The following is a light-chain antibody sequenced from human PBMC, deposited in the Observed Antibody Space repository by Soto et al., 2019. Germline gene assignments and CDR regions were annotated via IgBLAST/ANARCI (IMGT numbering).Light chain of an antibody. CDR3: FSYGDTNNLV. CDR1: SRDIGDYNY. J-gene: IGLJ2*01. CDR2: EVT. Sequence: QSALTQPPSASGSPGQSVTIPCTGTSRDIGDYNYVSWYQQHPGKAPKLIIYEVTKRPSGIPDRFSGSKSGYTASLTVSGLQAEDEAVYFCFSYGDTNNLVFGGGTKVTVL. V-gene: IGLV2-8*01.